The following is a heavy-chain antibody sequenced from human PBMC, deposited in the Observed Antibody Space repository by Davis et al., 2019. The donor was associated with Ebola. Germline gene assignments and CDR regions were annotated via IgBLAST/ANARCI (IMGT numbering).Heavy chain of an antibody. Sequence: HTGGSLRLSCAASGFTFSSYWMHWVRHAPGKGLVWVSRINSDGSSTSYADSVKGRFTISRDNAKNTLYLQMNSLRAEDTAVYYCARSVRFWSGYSLFDYWGQGTLVTVSS. J-gene: IGHJ4*02. CDR1: GFTFSSYW. CDR2: INSDGSST. D-gene: IGHD3-3*01. CDR3: ARSVRFWSGYSLFDY. V-gene: IGHV3-74*01.